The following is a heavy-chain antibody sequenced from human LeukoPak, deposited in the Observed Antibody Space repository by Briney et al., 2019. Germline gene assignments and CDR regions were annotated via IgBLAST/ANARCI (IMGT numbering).Heavy chain of an antibody. V-gene: IGHV4-39*01. CDR2: IYSGGRT. D-gene: IGHD4-23*01. Sequence: SETLSLTCTVSGGSISSYNFYGALIRQPPGKGLEWIGSIYSGGRTFYNPSLESRVTLSVDTSKDQFSLKLSSVAAADTAVYYCARLGYGGNSPDVAFDIWGQGTMVTVSS. J-gene: IGHJ3*02. CDR1: GGSISSYNFY. CDR3: ARLGYGGNSPDVAFDI.